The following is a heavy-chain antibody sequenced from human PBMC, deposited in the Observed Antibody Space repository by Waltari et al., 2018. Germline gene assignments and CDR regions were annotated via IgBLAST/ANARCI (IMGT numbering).Heavy chain of an antibody. CDR2: IYTSGST. V-gene: IGHV4-61*02. D-gene: IGHD6-6*01. CDR1: GGSISSGTYY. J-gene: IGHJ4*02. Sequence: QVQLQESGPGLVKPSQTLSLTCTVSGGSISSGTYYWSWIRQPAGKGLEWIGRIYTSGSTSYSPSLNSRVAISIDTSKNQFSLKLSSVTAADTAVYYCARHYPLIAARPDYFDYWGQGTLVTVSS. CDR3: ARHYPLIAARPDYFDY.